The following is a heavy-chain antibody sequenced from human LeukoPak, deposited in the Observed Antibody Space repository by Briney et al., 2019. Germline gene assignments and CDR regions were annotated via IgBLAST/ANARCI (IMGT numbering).Heavy chain of an antibody. J-gene: IGHJ6*03. Sequence: SETLSLTCTVSGGSISSGSYYWSWIRQPAGKGLEWIGRIYTSGSTYYNPSLKSRVTISVDTSKNQFSLKLSSVTAADTAVYYCARAGENHGILYYYYYMDVWGKGTTVTVSS. CDR3: ARAGENHGILYYYYYMDV. D-gene: IGHD3-16*01. CDR2: IYTSGST. V-gene: IGHV4-61*02. CDR1: GGSISSGSYY.